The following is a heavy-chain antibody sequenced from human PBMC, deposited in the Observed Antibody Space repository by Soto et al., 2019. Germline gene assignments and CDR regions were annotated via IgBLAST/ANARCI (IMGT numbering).Heavy chain of an antibody. Sequence: QVQLQESGPGLVKPSQTLSLTCTVSGGSISSGDYYWSWIRQPPGKGLEWIGYIYYSGSTYYNPSLKSRVTISVDTSENQFSLKLSSVTAADTAVYYCARGYCSGGSCYHNDYWGQGTLVTVSS. CDR2: IYYSGST. CDR1: GGSISSGDYY. V-gene: IGHV4-30-4*01. CDR3: ARGYCSGGSCYHNDY. J-gene: IGHJ4*02. D-gene: IGHD2-15*01.